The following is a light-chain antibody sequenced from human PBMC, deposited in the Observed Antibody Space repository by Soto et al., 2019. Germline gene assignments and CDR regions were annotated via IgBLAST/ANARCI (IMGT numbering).Light chain of an antibody. CDR1: SSDIGGYDY. V-gene: IGLV2-8*01. J-gene: IGLJ3*02. CDR3: SSYAGSNNLV. Sequence: QSVLTQPPSASGSPGQSVTISCTGTSSDIGGYDYVSWYQQHPGKDPKLIIYEVSKRPSGFPDRFSGSKSGNTASLTVSGLQAEDEADYYCSSYAGSNNLVFAGGTKVTVL. CDR2: EVS.